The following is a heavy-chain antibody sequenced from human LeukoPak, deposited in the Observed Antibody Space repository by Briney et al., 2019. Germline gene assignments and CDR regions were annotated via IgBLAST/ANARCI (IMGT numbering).Heavy chain of an antibody. CDR1: GGSISSYY. V-gene: IGHV4-59*01. CDR2: IYYSGST. D-gene: IGHD6-6*01. Sequence: SETLSLTCTVSGGSISSYYWSWIRQPPRKGLEWVGYIYYSGSTNYNPSLKSRVTISVDTSENQFSLKLSSVTAADTAVYYCARGSKVARNDAFDIWGQGTMVTVSS. CDR3: ARGSKVARNDAFDI. J-gene: IGHJ3*02.